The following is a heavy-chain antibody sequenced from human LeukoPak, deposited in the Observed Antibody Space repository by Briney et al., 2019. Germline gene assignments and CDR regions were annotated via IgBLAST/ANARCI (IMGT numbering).Heavy chain of an antibody. V-gene: IGHV4-59*01. D-gene: IGHD4-17*01. J-gene: IGHJ6*02. CDR3: AREDPQTTVPEGMDV. Sequence: SETLSLTCTVSGGSISYYYWGWIRHSPGKGLGRIGFIYYSGTTHYNPSLKSRVTISVDTSKNQFSLQLGSVTAADTAVYYCAREDPQTTVPEGMDVWGQGTTVTVSS. CDR1: GGSISYYY. CDR2: IYYSGTT.